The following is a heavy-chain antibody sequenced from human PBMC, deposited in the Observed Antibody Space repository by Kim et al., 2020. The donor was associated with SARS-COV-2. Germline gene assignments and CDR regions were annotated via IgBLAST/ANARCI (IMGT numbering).Heavy chain of an antibody. CDR1: GGSISSYY. D-gene: IGHD3-22*01. J-gene: IGHJ4*02. CDR2: IYYSGST. V-gene: IGHV4-59*01. Sequence: SETLSLTCTVSGGSISSYYWSWIRQPPGKGLEWIGDIYYSGSTNYNPSLKSRVTISVDTSKNQFSLKLSSVTAADTAVYYCARVPSSGYYYFDYWGQGTLVTVSS. CDR3: ARVPSSGYYYFDY.